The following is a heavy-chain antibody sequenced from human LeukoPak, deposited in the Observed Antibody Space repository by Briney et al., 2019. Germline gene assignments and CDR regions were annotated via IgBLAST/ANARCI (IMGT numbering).Heavy chain of an antibody. J-gene: IGHJ5*02. D-gene: IGHD1-20*01. CDR3: ARERGDNWNVGP. V-gene: IGHV4-38-2*02. CDR2: IYHSGST. Sequence: SETLSLTCSVSGYSISSGYYWGWIRQPPGKGLEWIGTIYHSGSTYYNPSLKSRVTISVDTSKNQFSLKLTSVTAADTAVYYRARERGDNWNVGPWGQGTLVTVSS. CDR1: GYSISSGYY.